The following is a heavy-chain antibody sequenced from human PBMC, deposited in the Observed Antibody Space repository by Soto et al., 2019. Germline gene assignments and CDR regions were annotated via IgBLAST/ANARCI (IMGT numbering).Heavy chain of an antibody. CDR2: ISGSGGST. CDR3: ATSQQWELPNYFDY. V-gene: IGHV3-23*01. Sequence: GGSLRLSCAASGFTFSSYAMSWVRQAPGKGLEWVSAISGSGGSTYYADSVKGRFTISRDNSKNTLYLQMNSLRAEDTAVYYGATSQQWELPNYFDYWGQGTLVTVSS. J-gene: IGHJ4*02. CDR1: GFTFSSYA. D-gene: IGHD1-26*01.